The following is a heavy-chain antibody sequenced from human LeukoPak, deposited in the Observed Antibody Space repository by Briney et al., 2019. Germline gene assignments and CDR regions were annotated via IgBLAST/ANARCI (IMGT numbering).Heavy chain of an antibody. CDR1: GFIFNNYE. J-gene: IGHJ3*01. D-gene: IGHD2-15*01. Sequence: GGSLRLSCAASGFIFNNYEMNWVRQAPGKGLEWVSYISISGRSIYYADSVKGRFTISRDNAQNSLYLQMSSLRAEDTAVYYCARESEHSVSQVDFDLWGQGTMVTVSS. V-gene: IGHV3-48*03. CDR2: ISISGRSI. CDR3: ARESEHSVSQVDFDL.